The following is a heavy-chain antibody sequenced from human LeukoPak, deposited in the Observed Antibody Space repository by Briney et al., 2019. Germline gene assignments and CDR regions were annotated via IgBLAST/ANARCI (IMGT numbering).Heavy chain of an antibody. V-gene: IGHV3-48*04. D-gene: IGHD6-19*01. CDR1: GFTFSSYG. CDR3: ARAAGAWSINY. Sequence: GGSLRLSCAASGFTFSSYGMNWVRQAPGKGLEWVSYISSTTTTVFYADSVKGRFTVSRDNAKNTLYLQMNSLRAEDTAVYYCARAAGAWSINYWGQGTLVTVSS. CDR2: ISSTTTTV. J-gene: IGHJ4*02.